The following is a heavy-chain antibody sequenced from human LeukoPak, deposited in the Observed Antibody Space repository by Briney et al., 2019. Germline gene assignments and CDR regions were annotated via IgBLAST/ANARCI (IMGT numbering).Heavy chain of an antibody. J-gene: IGHJ3*02. Sequence: SVTVSCKASGGTVSCYAISWVRQAPGQGLEWMGGIIPIFGTANYAQKFQGRATITADESTSTAYMELSSLRSEDTAVYYCARTALVDAFDIWGQGTMVTVSS. CDR1: GGTVSCYA. V-gene: IGHV1-69*13. CDR2: IIPIFGTA. D-gene: IGHD2-8*02. CDR3: ARTALVDAFDI.